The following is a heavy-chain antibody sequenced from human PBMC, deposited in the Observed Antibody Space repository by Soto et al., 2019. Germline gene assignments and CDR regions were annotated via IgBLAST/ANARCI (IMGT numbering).Heavy chain of an antibody. CDR3: ARDQFRTSNYFFDY. D-gene: IGHD2-2*01. CDR2: ISTSSGTV. V-gene: IGHV3-48*02. CDR1: GFTFSSYN. Sequence: EVQLLESGGGLVQPGGSLRLSCAASGFTFSSYNMNWVRQAPGKGLQWVSYISTSSGTVYYADSVKGRFTISRDNAQNSLFLQMNSLRDDDTAVYYCARDQFRTSNYFFDYWGQGTLVTVSS. J-gene: IGHJ4*02.